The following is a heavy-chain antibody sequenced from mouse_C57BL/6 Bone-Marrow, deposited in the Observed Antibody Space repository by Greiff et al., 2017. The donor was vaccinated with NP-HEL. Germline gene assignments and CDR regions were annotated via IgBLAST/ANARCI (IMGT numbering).Heavy chain of an antibody. J-gene: IGHJ1*03. Sequence: EVMLVESGGGLVQSGRSLRLSCATSGFTFSDFYMEWVRQAPGKGLEWIAASRNKANDYTTEYSASVKGRFIVSRDTSQSILYLQMNALRAEDTAIYYCARDAYLYGSSHWYFDVWGTGTTVTVSS. D-gene: IGHD1-1*01. CDR3: ARDAYLYGSSHWYFDV. V-gene: IGHV7-1*01. CDR2: SRNKANDYTT. CDR1: GFTFSDFY.